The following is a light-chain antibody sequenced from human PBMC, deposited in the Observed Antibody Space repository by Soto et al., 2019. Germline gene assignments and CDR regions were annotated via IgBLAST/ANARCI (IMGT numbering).Light chain of an antibody. J-gene: IGLJ1*01. CDR2: GNT. CDR3: QSYDRSLRGYV. CDR1: SSNIGSGYD. V-gene: IGLV1-40*01. Sequence: QSVLTQPPSVSGAPGQRVTISCTGTSSNIGSGYDVHWYQHLPGTAPKLLIYGNTIRPSGVPDRFSGSKSGTSASLAITGLQAEDEADYYCQSYDRSLRGYVFGTGTKVNRP.